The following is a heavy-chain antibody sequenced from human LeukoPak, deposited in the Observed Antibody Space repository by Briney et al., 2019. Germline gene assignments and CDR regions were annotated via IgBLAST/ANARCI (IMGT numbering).Heavy chain of an antibody. Sequence: GGSLRLSCAASGFTFSSYGMHWVCQAPRKGLEWVAVIWYDGSNKYYADSVKGRFTISRDNSKNTLYLQMNSLRAEDTAVYYCAQLSMGYCSSTSCADAGDYGMDVWGEGTTVTVSS. CDR1: GFTFSSYG. CDR3: AQLSMGYCSSTSCADAGDYGMDV. CDR2: IWYDGSNK. D-gene: IGHD2-2*01. V-gene: IGHV3-33*01. J-gene: IGHJ6*04.